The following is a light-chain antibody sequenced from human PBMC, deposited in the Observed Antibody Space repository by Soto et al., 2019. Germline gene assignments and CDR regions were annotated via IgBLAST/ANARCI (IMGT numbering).Light chain of an antibody. CDR2: GAS. Sequence: EIVMTQSPATLSVSPGERATLSCRASQSVSSNLAWYQQKPGQAPRLLIYGASTRATGIPARFSGSGSGTEFTLTISSLQSEDFAVYYCQQYNNWSWTFGKKTKVEIK. CDR3: QQYNNWSWT. V-gene: IGKV3-15*01. CDR1: QSVSSN. J-gene: IGKJ1*01.